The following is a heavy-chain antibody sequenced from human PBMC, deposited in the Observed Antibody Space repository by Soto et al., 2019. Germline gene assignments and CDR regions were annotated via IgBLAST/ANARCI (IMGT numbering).Heavy chain of an antibody. V-gene: IGHV3-66*01. CDR1: GFGVSNNY. D-gene: IGHD5-18*01. J-gene: IGHJ6*02. Sequence: GGSLRLSCAASGFGVSNNYMSWVRQAPGKGLDWVSAINTGGNTYYADSVKVRFTISRDNSKNTVYLQMNSVGAEDTAVYYCARGGDSYGNGEYYYYGMDVWGQGTTVTASS. CDR2: INTGGNT. CDR3: ARGGDSYGNGEYYYYGMDV.